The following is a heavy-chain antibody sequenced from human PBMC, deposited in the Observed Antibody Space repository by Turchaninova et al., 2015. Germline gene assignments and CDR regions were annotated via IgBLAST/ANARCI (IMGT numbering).Heavy chain of an antibody. V-gene: IGHV3-21*01. CDR3: ARSHGSGWDPYWYFDL. CDR2: ISSSSSYI. D-gene: IGHD6-19*01. J-gene: IGHJ2*01. CDR1: GFTFSSYS. Sequence: EVQLVDSGGGLVKAGGSLRSSGASSGFTFSSYSMNGGRQAPGKGLEWVSSISSSSSYIYYADSVKGRFTISRDNAKNSLYLQMNSLRAEDTAVYYCARSHGSGWDPYWYFDLWGRGTLVTVSS.